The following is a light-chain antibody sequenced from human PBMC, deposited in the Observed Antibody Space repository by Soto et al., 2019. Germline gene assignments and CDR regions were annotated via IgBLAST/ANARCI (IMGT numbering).Light chain of an antibody. J-gene: IGKJ1*01. Sequence: DIQMTQSPSSPSASVGDRVTITCRASHSMSSYLNWYQQKPGKAPKLLIYAASTLQSGVPSRFSGSGSGTEFTLTISSLQPEDFATYYCQQYNSYWTFGQGTKVDIK. V-gene: IGKV1-9*01. CDR1: HSMSSY. CDR2: AAS. CDR3: QQYNSYWT.